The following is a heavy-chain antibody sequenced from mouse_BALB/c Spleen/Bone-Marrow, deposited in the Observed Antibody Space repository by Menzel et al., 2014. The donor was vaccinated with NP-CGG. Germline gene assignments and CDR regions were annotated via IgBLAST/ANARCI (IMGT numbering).Heavy chain of an antibody. D-gene: IGHD3-1*01. CDR3: ARQLGLRWAMDY. CDR1: GFTFSSYT. CDR2: ISNGGGST. J-gene: IGHJ4*01. V-gene: IGHV5-12-2*01. Sequence: EVMLVESGGGLVQPGGSLKLSCAASGFTFSSYTVSWVRQTPEKRLEWVAYISNGGGSTYYPDTAKGRFTISRDNAKNTLYLQMSSLKSEDTAMYYCARQLGLRWAMDYWGQGTSVTVSS.